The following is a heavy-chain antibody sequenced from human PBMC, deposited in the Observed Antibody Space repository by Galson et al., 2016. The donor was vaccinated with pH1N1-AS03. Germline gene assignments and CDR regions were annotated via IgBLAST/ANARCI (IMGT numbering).Heavy chain of an antibody. CDR3: ATDNWNSFDP. J-gene: IGHJ5*02. D-gene: IGHD1-1*01. CDR1: GNSFTNDY. V-gene: IGHV1-18*04. CDR2: IRTANGET. Sequence: SVKVSCKASGNSFTNDYIHWVRQAPGQGLEWVGWIRTANGETHYAQNFQGRVTMTSDTSTDTVYMELTRPISDDTAVYYCATDNWNSFDPWGQGTLVAVSS.